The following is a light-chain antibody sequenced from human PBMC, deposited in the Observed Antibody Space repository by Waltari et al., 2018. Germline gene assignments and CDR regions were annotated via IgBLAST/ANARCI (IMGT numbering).Light chain of an antibody. V-gene: IGKV3-20*01. CDR2: VAS. CDR1: QGITNNY. J-gene: IGKJ4*01. Sequence: EIVLTQSPGTLSLSPGERATLSCRTSQGITNNYLAWYQQKPGQAPRLLIYVASSRAAGIPDRFSGSGSGTDFTLSISRLEPEDFAVYYCQQYGSSPLTFGGGTKVEIK. CDR3: QQYGSSPLT.